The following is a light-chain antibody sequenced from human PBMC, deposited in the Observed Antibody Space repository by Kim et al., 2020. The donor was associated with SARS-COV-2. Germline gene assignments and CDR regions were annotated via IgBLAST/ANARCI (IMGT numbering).Light chain of an antibody. CDR2: LGS. J-gene: IGKJ2*01. V-gene: IGKV2-28*01. CDR3: MQGLQSPYT. CDR1: QGLMNRNGKNY. Sequence: GPASISCRPSQGLMNRNGKNYWDWYLQKPGQSPQVLIYLGSNRASGVPDRFSGSGSGTDFTLQISRVEAEDVGLYYCMQGLQSPYTFGQGTKLEI.